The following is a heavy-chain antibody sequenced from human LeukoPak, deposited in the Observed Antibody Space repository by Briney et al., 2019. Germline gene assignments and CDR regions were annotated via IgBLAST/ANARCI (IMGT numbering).Heavy chain of an antibody. J-gene: IGHJ1*01. CDR3: VRTTNGPEH. CDR2: VSGDGRTT. Sequence: GGSLRLSCAASGFTFTSHLIHWVRQPPGKGLVWVSRVSGDGRTTNYADSVKGRFTISRDNAKNTVYLQMDCLRVEDTAVYYCVRTTNGPEHWGQGTLVTVSS. V-gene: IGHV3-74*01. CDR1: GFTFTSHL. D-gene: IGHD2-8*01.